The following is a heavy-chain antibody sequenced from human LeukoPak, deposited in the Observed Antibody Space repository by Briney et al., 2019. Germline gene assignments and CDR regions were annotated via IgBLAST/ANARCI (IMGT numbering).Heavy chain of an antibody. D-gene: IGHD3-10*01. V-gene: IGHV3-48*03. CDR3: ARKSFRSGSFDY. CDR2: ISSSGSTI. J-gene: IGHJ4*02. CDR1: GFTFSSYE. Sequence: GGSLRLSCAASGFTFSSYEMNWVRQAPGKGLEWVSYISSSGSTIYYADSVKGRFTISRDNAKNSLYVQMNSLRAEDTAVYYCARKSFRSGSFDYWGQGTLVTVSS.